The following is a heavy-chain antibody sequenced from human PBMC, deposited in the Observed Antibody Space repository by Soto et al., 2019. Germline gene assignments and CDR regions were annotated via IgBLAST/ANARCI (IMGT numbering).Heavy chain of an antibody. CDR3: ARERPLGYCSGGSCYSGYYYYYMDV. CDR2: ISAYNGNT. J-gene: IGHJ6*03. CDR1: GYTFTSYG. Sequence: QVQLVQSGAEVKKPGASVKVSCKASGYTFTSYGISWVRQAPGQGLEWMGWISAYNGNTNYAQKLQGRVTMTTDTSMSTAYMELRSLRSDDTAVYYCARERPLGYCSGGSCYSGYYYYYMDVWGKGTTVTVSS. D-gene: IGHD2-15*01. V-gene: IGHV1-18*01.